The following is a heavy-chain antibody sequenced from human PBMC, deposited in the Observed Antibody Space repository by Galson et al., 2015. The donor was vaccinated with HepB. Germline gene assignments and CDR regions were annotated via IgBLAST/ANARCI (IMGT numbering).Heavy chain of an antibody. D-gene: IGHD5-24*01. CDR2: ISAYNGNT. Sequence: SVKVSCKASGYTFTTYGVSWVRQAPGQGLEWMGRISAYNGNTDYAQKLQGRVTMTTDTSTSTAYMELRSLRSDDTAIYYCARGGVATIGGPTSDYWGQGTLVTVSS. J-gene: IGHJ4*02. CDR1: GYTFTTYG. CDR3: ARGGVATIGGPTSDY. V-gene: IGHV1-18*01.